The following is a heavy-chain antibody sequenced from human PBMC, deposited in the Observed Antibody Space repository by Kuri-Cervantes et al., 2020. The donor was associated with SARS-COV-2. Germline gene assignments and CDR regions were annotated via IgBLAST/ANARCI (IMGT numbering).Heavy chain of an antibody. V-gene: IGHV3-73*01. CDR3: AKDLSIFYFDY. Sequence: GGSLRLSCEVSGFLFSASAIHWVRQASGKGLEWVGRVRGKANNYATAYAASVKGRFTISRDDLKNMAYLQMNSLKTEDTAVYYCAKDLSIFYFDYWGQGTLVTVSS. CDR2: VRGKANNYAT. J-gene: IGHJ4*02. CDR1: GFLFSASA. D-gene: IGHD3-9*01.